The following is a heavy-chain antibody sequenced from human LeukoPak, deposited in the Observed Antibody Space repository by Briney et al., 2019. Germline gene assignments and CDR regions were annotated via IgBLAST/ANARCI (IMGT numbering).Heavy chain of an antibody. CDR3: ARGRYSSGIYYFDY. V-gene: IGHV4-59*01. Sequence: PSETLSLTCTVSGGSISSYYWSWIRQPPGKGLEWIGYIYYSGGTNYNPSLKSRVTISVDTSKNQFSLKLSSVTAADTAVYYCARGRYSSGIYYFDYWGQGTLVTVSS. J-gene: IGHJ4*02. CDR2: IYYSGGT. D-gene: IGHD6-19*01. CDR1: GGSISSYY.